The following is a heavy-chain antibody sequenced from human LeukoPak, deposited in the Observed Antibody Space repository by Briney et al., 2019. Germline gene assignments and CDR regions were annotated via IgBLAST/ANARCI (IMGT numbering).Heavy chain of an antibody. J-gene: IGHJ4*02. Sequence: MASQTLSLTCTVSGGSISSGGHYWSWIRQPAGKGLEYLGRISSTGSTNYNPSLKSRVTISVDRSKNQFSLKLSSVTAADTAVYYCARPYSSSWSFDYWGQGTLVTVSS. V-gene: IGHV4-61*02. CDR3: ARPYSSSWSFDY. CDR1: GGSISSGGHY. CDR2: ISSTGST. D-gene: IGHD6-13*01.